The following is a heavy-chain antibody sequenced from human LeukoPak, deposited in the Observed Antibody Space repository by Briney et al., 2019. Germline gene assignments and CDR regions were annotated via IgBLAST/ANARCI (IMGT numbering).Heavy chain of an antibody. CDR2: IVVGSGNT. Sequence: SVKVSCKASGFTFTSSAMQWVRQARGQRLEWIGWIVVGSGNTNYAQKFQGRVTMTRDTSISTAYMELSRLRSDDTAVYYCARDSYYDSSGYYSSEYFQHWGQGTLVTVSS. J-gene: IGHJ1*01. CDR1: GFTFTSSA. CDR3: ARDSYYDSSGYYSSEYFQH. V-gene: IGHV1-58*02. D-gene: IGHD3-22*01.